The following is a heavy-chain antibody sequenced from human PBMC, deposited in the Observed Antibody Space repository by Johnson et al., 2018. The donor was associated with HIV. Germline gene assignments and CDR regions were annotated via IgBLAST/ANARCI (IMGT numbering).Heavy chain of an antibody. Sequence: VQLVESGGGLVQPGGSLRLSCAASGFTFSSYAMHWVRQAPGKGLESVSAISRNGGSTYYANSVKGRFTISRDTSKNTLYLQMGSLRAEDMAVYYCARGIGEQQLVPGRPPPGDDAFDIWGQGTMVTVSS. D-gene: IGHD6-13*01. CDR2: ISRNGGST. CDR3: ARGIGEQQLVPGRPPPGDDAFDI. CDR1: GFTFSSYA. V-gene: IGHV3-64*01. J-gene: IGHJ3*02.